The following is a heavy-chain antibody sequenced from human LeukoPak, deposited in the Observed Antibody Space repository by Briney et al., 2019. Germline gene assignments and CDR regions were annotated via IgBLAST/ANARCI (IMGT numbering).Heavy chain of an antibody. CDR1: GYTFTHQW. CDR3: ARHSDIIGAI. V-gene: IGHV5-51*01. D-gene: IGHD3-16*01. J-gene: IGHJ4*02. CDR2: IYPRDSDT. Sequence: GESLKISCKASGYTFTHQWIGWVRQKSGSGLEWMGIIYPRDSDTRYSPSFQGHVSISADTSINTAYLEWNRLEASDTAISYCARHSDIIGAIWGQGTLVTVSS.